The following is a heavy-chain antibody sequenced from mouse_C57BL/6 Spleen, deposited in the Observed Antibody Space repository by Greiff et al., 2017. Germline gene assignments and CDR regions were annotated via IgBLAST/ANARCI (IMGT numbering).Heavy chain of an antibody. CDR2: SSDGGSYT. J-gene: IGHJ1*03. CDR1: GFTFSSYA. V-gene: IGHV5-4*01. D-gene: IGHD3-1*01. Sequence: EVHLVESGGGLVKPGGSLKLSCATSGFTFSSYAMSWVRQTPGKRLEWVATSSDGGSYTSYPDNVSGRFTISRDNAKHNLYLQLRHLESEDTAIYYCARDLGALYWYFDVWGTGTPVTVSA. CDR3: ARDLGALYWYFDV.